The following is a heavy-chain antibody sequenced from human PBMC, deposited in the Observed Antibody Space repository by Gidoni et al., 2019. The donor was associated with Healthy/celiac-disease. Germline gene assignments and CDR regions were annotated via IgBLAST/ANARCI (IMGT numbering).Heavy chain of an antibody. Sequence: QVQLVQSGAEVKKPGASVKVSCKASGYTFTSYAMHWVRQAPGQRLEWMGWINAGNGNTKYSQKFQGRVTITRDTSASTAYMELSSLRSEDTAVYYCARPARQGQNWFDPWGQGTLVTVSS. CDR1: GYTFTSYA. CDR3: ARPARQGQNWFDP. CDR2: INAGNGNT. J-gene: IGHJ5*02. V-gene: IGHV1-3*01.